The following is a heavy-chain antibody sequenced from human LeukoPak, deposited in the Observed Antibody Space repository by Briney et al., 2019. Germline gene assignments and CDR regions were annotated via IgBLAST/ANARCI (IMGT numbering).Heavy chain of an antibody. D-gene: IGHD6-19*01. Sequence: PGRSLRLSCAGSGFIFNNYAMHWVRQPPGKGLEWVSGISWNSGSIHYADSVTGRFTISRDNAKNSLYLQMNSLRVEDTAFYYCAKDNRRHYTSGPNPDSLHWGQGALVTVSS. J-gene: IGHJ4*02. CDR2: ISWNSGSI. CDR3: AKDNRRHYTSGPNPDSLH. CDR1: GFIFNNYA. V-gene: IGHV3-9*01.